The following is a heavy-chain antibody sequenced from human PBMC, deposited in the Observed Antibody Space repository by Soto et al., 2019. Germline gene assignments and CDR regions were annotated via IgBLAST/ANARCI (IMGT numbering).Heavy chain of an antibody. CDR2: INSDGSST. CDR3: VRGGWYSMWYFDL. V-gene: IGHV3-74*01. Sequence: PGGSLRLSCAASGFTFSRHWMHWVRQAPGTGLEWVSHINSDGSSTNYADSVKGRFTISRDNAKNTLYLQMNSLRAEDTAVYYCVRGGWYSMWYFDLWGRGTLVTVSS. D-gene: IGHD6-19*01. CDR1: GFTFSRHW. J-gene: IGHJ2*01.